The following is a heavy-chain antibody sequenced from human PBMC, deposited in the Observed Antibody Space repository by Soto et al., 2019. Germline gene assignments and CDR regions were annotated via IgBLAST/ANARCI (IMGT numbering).Heavy chain of an antibody. J-gene: IGHJ4*02. D-gene: IGHD2-2*01. CDR2: IKYDESET. V-gene: IGHV3-7*05. Sequence: EVQLEESGGGLVQPGGSLRLSCEASGFTFSSYWMNWVRQAPGKGLEWVASIKYDESETFYVDSVKGRCTIFRDDNKKSLHLQMNSLRAEDTAVYYCARGAESSSMYGLNFDYWGQGAVVTVSS. CDR3: ARGAESSSMYGLNFDY. CDR1: GFTFSSYW.